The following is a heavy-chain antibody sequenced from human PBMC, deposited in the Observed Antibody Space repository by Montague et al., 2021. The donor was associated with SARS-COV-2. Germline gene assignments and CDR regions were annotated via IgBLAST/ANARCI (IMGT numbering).Heavy chain of an antibody. J-gene: IGHJ5*02. Sequence: TLSLTCTVSGGSISSGSYFWSWIQQPAGKGLEWIGRIYTSGSTNYNPSLKSRVTISVDTSKNQFSLKLSSVTAADTAVYYCARDAGIAATGLNWFDPWGQGTLVTVSS. CDR2: IYTSGST. CDR3: ARDAGIAATGLNWFDP. V-gene: IGHV4-61*02. CDR1: GGSISSGSYF. D-gene: IGHD6-13*01.